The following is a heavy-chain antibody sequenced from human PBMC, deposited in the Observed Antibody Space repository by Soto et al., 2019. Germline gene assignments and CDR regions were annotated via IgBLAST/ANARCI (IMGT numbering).Heavy chain of an antibody. D-gene: IGHD6-13*01. CDR3: ARDQRDSSSYFIRYYYYGMDV. CDR1: GFTFSSYS. CDR2: ISSSSSYI. V-gene: IGHV3-21*01. J-gene: IGHJ6*02. Sequence: EVQLVESGGGLVKPGGSLRLSCAASGFTFSSYSMNWVRQAPGKGLEWVSSISSSSSYIYYADSVKGRFTISRDNAKNSLYLQMNSLRAEDTAVYYCARDQRDSSSYFIRYYYYGMDVWGQGTTVTVSS.